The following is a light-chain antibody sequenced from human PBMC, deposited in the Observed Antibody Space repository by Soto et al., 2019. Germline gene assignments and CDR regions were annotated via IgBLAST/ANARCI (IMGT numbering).Light chain of an antibody. CDR2: EVS. V-gene: IGLV2-14*01. Sequence: QSALTQPASVSGSPGQSTTISCTGTSSDVGGYNYVSWYQQHPGKAPKLMIYEVSNRPSGVSNRFSGSKSGNTASLTISGLQAEDEADYYCSSYTSSSTLGVFGGGTKVTVL. J-gene: IGLJ3*02. CDR1: SSDVGGYNY. CDR3: SSYTSSSTLGV.